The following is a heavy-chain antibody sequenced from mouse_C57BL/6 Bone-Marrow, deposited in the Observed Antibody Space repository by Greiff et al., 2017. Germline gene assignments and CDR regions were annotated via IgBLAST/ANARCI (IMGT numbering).Heavy chain of an antibody. V-gene: IGHV1-55*01. D-gene: IGHD1-2*01. J-gene: IGHJ2*01. CDR1: GYTFTSYW. CDR2: IYPGSGST. Sequence: QVQLQQPGAELVKPGASVTMSCKASGYTFTSYWLTWVKQRPGQGLEWIGDIYPGSGSTNYNAKFKSQATLTVDTSSSTAYMQLSSLTSEDSAVYYCARDYYGPGYYFDYWGQGTTLTVAS. CDR3: ARDYYGPGYYFDY.